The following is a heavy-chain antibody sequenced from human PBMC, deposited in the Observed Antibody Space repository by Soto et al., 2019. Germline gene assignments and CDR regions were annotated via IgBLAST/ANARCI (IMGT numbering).Heavy chain of an antibody. J-gene: IGHJ4*02. V-gene: IGHV3-30-3*01. D-gene: IGHD1-26*01. Sequence: QVQLVESGGGVVQPGRSLRLSCAASGFTVPAYTMHWVRQAPGKGLEWVAVISSDGNHKYYADSVKGRFTISRDTSTNTLYLQMNSLRAEDTAKYFCARWEQPPFNYWGQGTLGTVAS. CDR3: ARWEQPPFNY. CDR2: ISSDGNHK. CDR1: GFTVPAYT.